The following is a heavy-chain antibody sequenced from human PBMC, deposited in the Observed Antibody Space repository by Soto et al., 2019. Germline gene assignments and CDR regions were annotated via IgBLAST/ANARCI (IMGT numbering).Heavy chain of an antibody. CDR2: VNSDESST. Sequence: GGSLRLSCAASGFSFSNYYMHWVRQAPGKGLVWVSRVNSDESSTTYADSVKGRFTISRDNAKKTLYLQMNSLRVEDTAVYYCAREGDGTTGYYQDYWGQGTLVTVSS. CDR3: AREGDGTTGYYQDY. V-gene: IGHV3-74*03. D-gene: IGHD3-22*01. J-gene: IGHJ4*02. CDR1: GFSFSNYY.